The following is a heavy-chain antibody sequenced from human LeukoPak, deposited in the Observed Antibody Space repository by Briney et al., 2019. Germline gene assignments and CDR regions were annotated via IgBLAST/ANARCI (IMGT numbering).Heavy chain of an antibody. CDR1: GYTFTVYY. J-gene: IGHJ4*02. V-gene: IGHV1-2*02. CDR2: INPNSGGT. D-gene: IGHD3-22*01. Sequence: GASVTVSCKASGYTFTVYYMHWVRQAPGPGLEWMGWINPNSGGTNYAQKVQGRVTMTRDTSISTAYMELSRLRSDDTAVYYCARDIRGGYYYDSSGYPDYWGQGTLVTVSS. CDR3: ARDIRGGYYYDSSGYPDY.